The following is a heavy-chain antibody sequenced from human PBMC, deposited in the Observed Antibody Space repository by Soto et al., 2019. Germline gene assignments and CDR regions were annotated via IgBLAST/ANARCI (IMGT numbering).Heavy chain of an antibody. V-gene: IGHV1-3*01. Sequence: ASVKVSCRASGYTFTSYAMHWVRQAPGQRLEWMGWINAGNGNTKYSQKFQGRVTITRDTSASTAYMELSSLRSEDTAVYYCARIRGILTGYPDYWGQGTLVTVS. D-gene: IGHD3-9*01. CDR1: GYTFTSYA. CDR3: ARIRGILTGYPDY. J-gene: IGHJ4*02. CDR2: INAGNGNT.